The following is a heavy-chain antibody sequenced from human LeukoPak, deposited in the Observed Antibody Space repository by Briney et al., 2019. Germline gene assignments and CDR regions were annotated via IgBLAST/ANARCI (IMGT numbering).Heavy chain of an antibody. CDR3: AAEYGSGSFSGAFDI. Sequence: GTSVKVSCKASGFTFTSSAVQWVRQARGQRLEWIGRIVVGSGNTNYAQKFQERVTITRDMSTSTAYMELSSMRSEDTAVYYCAAEYGSGSFSGAFDIWGQGTMVTVSS. V-gene: IGHV1-58*01. D-gene: IGHD3-10*01. J-gene: IGHJ3*02. CDR2: IVVGSGNT. CDR1: GFTFTSSA.